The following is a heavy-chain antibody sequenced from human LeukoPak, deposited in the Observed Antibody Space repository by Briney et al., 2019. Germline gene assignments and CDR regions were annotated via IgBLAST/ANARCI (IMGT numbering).Heavy chain of an antibody. J-gene: IGHJ6*02. V-gene: IGHV3-21*04. D-gene: IGHD3-10*01. CDR3: AKVLSSIRDGMDV. Sequence: GGSLRLSCAASGFTFSSYSINWVRQAPGKGLEWVSSISYTSSYIYYADSVRGRFTISRDNAKNSLYLQMNSLRAEDTAVYYCAKVLSSIRDGMDVWGQGTTVTVSS. CDR2: ISYTSSYI. CDR1: GFTFSSYS.